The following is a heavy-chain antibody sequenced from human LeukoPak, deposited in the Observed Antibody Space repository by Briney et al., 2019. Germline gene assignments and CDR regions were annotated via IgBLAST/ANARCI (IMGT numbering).Heavy chain of an antibody. D-gene: IGHD2-15*01. CDR3: AREKGGPKNQYYYYGMDV. CDR2: ISYDGSNK. V-gene: IGHV3-30-3*01. J-gene: IGHJ6*02. CDR1: GYTFTSYA. Sequence: SCKASGYTFTSYAMHWVRQAPGKGLEWVAVISYDGSNKYYADSVKGRFTISRDNSKNTLYLQMNSLRAEDTAVYYCAREKGGPKNQYYYYGMDVWGQGTTVTVSS.